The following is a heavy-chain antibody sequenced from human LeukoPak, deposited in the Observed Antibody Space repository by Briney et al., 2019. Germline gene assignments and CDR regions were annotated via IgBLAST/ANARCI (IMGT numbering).Heavy chain of an antibody. CDR3: AKGAYYYDTSGWFDP. J-gene: IGHJ5*02. CDR1: GFTFSSYA. D-gene: IGHD3-22*01. CDR2: ISGSGSST. Sequence: GGSLRLSCAASGFTFSSYAMTWVRQAPGKGLEWVSTISGSGSSTDYADSVKGRFTISRDNSKNTLYLQMNSLRAEDTAVYYCAKGAYYYDTSGWFDPWGQGTLVTVSS. V-gene: IGHV3-23*01.